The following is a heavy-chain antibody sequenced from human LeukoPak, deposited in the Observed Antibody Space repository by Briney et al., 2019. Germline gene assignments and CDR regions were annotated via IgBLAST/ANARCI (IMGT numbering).Heavy chain of an antibody. CDR3: ARDRGITMVGPWGNWFDP. CDR2: ISAYNGNT. J-gene: IGHJ5*02. D-gene: IGHD3-10*02. Sequence: ASVKVSCKASGYTFTGYYMHWVRQAPGQGLEWMGWISAYNGNTNYAQKLQGRVTMTTETSTSTAYMELRSLRSDDTAVYYCARDRGITMVGPWGNWFDPWGQGTLVTVSS. V-gene: IGHV1-18*04. CDR1: GYTFTGYY.